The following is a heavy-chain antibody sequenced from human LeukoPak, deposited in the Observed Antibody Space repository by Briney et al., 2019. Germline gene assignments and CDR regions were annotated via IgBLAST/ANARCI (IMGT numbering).Heavy chain of an antibody. Sequence: GESLKISCKGSGYSFTSYWIGWVRQMPGKGLEWMGIIYPGDSDTRYSPSFQGQVTISADKSISTAYLQWSSLKASDTAMYYCPRFSGAPPSLIVVPKDYYYYYYMDVWGKGTTVTVSS. CDR2: IYPGDSDT. J-gene: IGHJ6*03. V-gene: IGHV5-51*01. CDR1: GYSFTSYW. CDR3: PRFSGAPPSLIVVPKDYYYYYYMDV. D-gene: IGHD3-22*01.